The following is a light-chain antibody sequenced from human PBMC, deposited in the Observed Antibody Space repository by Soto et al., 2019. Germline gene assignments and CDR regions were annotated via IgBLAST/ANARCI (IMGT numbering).Light chain of an antibody. J-gene: IGKJ2*01. CDR2: GAS. V-gene: IGKV3-20*01. CDR3: QQYGGSPPYT. Sequence: EIVLTQSPGTLSLSPGERATLSCRASRSISSTYLAWYQQKHGQAPRLLIYGASSRATGIPDRFSGSGSGTDFTLTISRLAPEDFALYYCQQYGGSPPYTFGQETKLEIK. CDR1: RSISSTY.